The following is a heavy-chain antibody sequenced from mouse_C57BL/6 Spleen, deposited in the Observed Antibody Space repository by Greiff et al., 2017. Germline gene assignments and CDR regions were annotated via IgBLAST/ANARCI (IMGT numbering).Heavy chain of an antibody. CDR2: IWRGGST. CDR1: GFSLTSYG. Sequence: QVQLQQSGPGLVQPSQSLSITCTVSGFSLTSYGVHWVRQSPGKGLEWLGVIWRGGSTDYNAAFMSRLSSTKDNSKSQVFFKMNSLQADDTAVYYCARPYDGYLSWFAYWGQGTLVTVSA. CDR3: ARPYDGYLSWFAY. J-gene: IGHJ3*01. V-gene: IGHV2-5*01. D-gene: IGHD2-3*01.